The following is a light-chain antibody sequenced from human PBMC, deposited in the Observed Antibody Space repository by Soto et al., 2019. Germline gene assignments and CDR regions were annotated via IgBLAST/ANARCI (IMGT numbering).Light chain of an antibody. Sequence: EIVLTQFPGTLSLSPGERATLSCRASQSVSSSYLAWYQQKPGQAPRLLIYGASNRATDIPDRFSGSGSGTDFTLTIRRLEPEDFAVYYCQQYYSSSYPFGQGTKLEIK. CDR3: QQYYSSSYP. CDR1: QSVSSSY. V-gene: IGKV3-20*01. CDR2: GAS. J-gene: IGKJ2*01.